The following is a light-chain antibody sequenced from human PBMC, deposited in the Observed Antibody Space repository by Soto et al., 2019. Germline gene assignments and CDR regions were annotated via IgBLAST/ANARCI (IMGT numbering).Light chain of an antibody. J-gene: IGLJ3*02. CDR3: SSYTSSRIRV. CDR1: SSDVGAYNY. Sequence: QSALTQPASVSGSPGQSITISCTGNSSDVGAYNYVSWYQQHPGKAPKLMIYDVSNRPSGLSNRFSGSKSGSTASLTISGLQAEDEADYYCSSYTSSRIRVFGGGTKLTVL. V-gene: IGLV2-14*01. CDR2: DVS.